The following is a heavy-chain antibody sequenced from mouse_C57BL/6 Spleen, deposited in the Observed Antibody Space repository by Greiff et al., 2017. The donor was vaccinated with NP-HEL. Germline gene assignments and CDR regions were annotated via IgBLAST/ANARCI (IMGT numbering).Heavy chain of an antibody. Sequence: EVQGVESGGGLVKPGGSLKLSCAASGFTFSDYGMHWVRQAPEKGLEWVAYISRGSSTTYSAATVKGRFTLSRDNSKNTRFLQMTSLRSEDTAMYYCAREDYDFDYWGQGTTLTVSS. CDR2: ISRGSSTT. J-gene: IGHJ2*01. CDR1: GFTFSDYG. D-gene: IGHD2-4*01. CDR3: AREDYDFDY. V-gene: IGHV5-17*01.